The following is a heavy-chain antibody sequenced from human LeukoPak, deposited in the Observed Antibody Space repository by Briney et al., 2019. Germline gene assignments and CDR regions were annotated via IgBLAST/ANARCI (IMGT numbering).Heavy chain of an antibody. V-gene: IGHV1-2*02. CDR2: INLYSGGK. D-gene: IGHD4-11*01. CDR1: GYIFTGYY. CDR3: ARETVAGDNWFDP. J-gene: IGHJ5*02. Sequence: AAVKVSCKASGYIFTGYYMHWVRQAPGQGLEWMGWINLYSGGKKYAQKFQGRVTMTRDTSISTAYMELSRLRSDDTAVYYCARETVAGDNWFDPWGQGTLVTVSS.